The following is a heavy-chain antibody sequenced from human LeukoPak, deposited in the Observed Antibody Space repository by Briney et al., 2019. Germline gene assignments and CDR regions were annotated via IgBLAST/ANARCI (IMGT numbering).Heavy chain of an antibody. D-gene: IGHD4/OR15-4a*01. J-gene: IGHJ6*03. V-gene: IGHV3-74*01. CDR2: INSDGSST. Sequence: GGSLRLSCAASGFTFSSYWMHWVRQAPGKGLVWVSRINSDGSSTSYADSVKGRFTISRDNAKNTLYLQMNSLRAEDTAVYYCAREPQCSPKYFCYCYYMDVWGKGTTVTVSS. CDR3: AREPQCSPKYFCYCYYMDV. CDR1: GFTFSSYW.